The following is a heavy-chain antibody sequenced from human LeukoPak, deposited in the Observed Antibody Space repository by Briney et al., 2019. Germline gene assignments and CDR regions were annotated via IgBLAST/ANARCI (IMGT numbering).Heavy chain of an antibody. CDR3: ARTRVVVLRRATEFDY. J-gene: IGHJ4*02. CDR2: IYYSGST. Sequence: TLSLTCTVSGGSISSGVYYWSWIRQPPGKGLEWIGYIYYSGSTYYNPSLKSRVTISVDTSKNQFSLKLSSVTAADTAVYYCARTRVVVLRRATEFDYWGQGTLVTVSS. V-gene: IGHV4-30-4*08. CDR1: GGSISSGVYY. D-gene: IGHD3-22*01.